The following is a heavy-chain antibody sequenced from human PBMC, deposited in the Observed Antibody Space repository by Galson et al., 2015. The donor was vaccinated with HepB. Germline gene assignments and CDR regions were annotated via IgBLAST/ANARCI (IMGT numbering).Heavy chain of an antibody. Sequence: SLRLPCSASGFNFSGYAMRWVRQAPGHGLQWVSAISGGAAGTYFTDSVKGRFSISGDSSKNTVYLQMNSLRAEDTAVYYCAKNIAGGPLDYMDVWGKGTTVTVSS. CDR2: ISGGAAGT. D-gene: IGHD1-14*01. V-gene: IGHV3-23*01. J-gene: IGHJ6*03. CDR3: AKNIAGGPLDYMDV. CDR1: GFNFSGYA.